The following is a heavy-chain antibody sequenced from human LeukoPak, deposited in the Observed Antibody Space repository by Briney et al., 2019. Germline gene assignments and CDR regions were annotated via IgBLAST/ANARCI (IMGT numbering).Heavy chain of an antibody. CDR3: ARDPTPSGYDYYFDY. CDR2: INPNSGGT. Sequence: ASVKVSCKASGYTFTGYYMHWVRQAPGQGLEWMGWINPNSGGTNYAQKFQGRVTMTRDTSISTAYMELSRLRSDDAAVYYCARDPTPSGYDYYFDYWGQGTLVTVSS. D-gene: IGHD5-12*01. CDR1: GYTFTGYY. J-gene: IGHJ4*02. V-gene: IGHV1-2*02.